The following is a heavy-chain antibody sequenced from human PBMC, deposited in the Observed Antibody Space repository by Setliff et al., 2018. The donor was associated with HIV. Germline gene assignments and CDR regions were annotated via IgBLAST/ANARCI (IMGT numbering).Heavy chain of an antibody. CDR2: IYTSGSV. CDR1: GGSIRSYY. Sequence: SETLSLTCTVSGGSIRSYYWSWIRQPPGKGLEWIGYIYTSGSVNYNPSLNSRVTISVDTTKNQFSLKVNSVTAADTAVYYCARSPRIGVAGEFEYWGQGTLVTVSS. CDR3: ARSPRIGVAGEFEY. D-gene: IGHD6-19*01. V-gene: IGHV4-4*09. J-gene: IGHJ4*02.